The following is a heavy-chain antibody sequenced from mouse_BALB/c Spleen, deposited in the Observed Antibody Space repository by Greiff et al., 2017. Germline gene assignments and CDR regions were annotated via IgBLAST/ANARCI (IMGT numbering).Heavy chain of an antibody. J-gene: IGHJ4*01. CDR3: ARDRDGYSYYAMDY. CDR1: GFTFSDYY. D-gene: IGHD2-3*01. V-gene: IGHV5-4*02. Sequence: EVQLVESGGGLVKPGGSLKLSCAASGFTFSDYYMYWVRQTPEKRLEWVATISDGGSYTYYPDSVKGRFTISRDNAKNNLYLQMSSLKSEDTAMYYWARDRDGYSYYAMDYWGQGTSVTVSS. CDR2: ISDGGSYT.